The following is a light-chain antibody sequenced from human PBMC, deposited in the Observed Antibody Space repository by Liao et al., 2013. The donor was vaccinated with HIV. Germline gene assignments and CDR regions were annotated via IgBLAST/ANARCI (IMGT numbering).Light chain of an antibody. V-gene: IGLV3-1*01. Sequence: SYELTQPPSVSVSPGQTASITCSGDKLGNKYACWYQQKPGQSPVLVIYQDRKRPSGIPERFSGSNSGNTATLTISGTQAMDEADYYCQAWHNGGVFGGGTKLTVL. J-gene: IGLJ3*02. CDR3: QAWHNGGV. CDR2: QDR. CDR1: KLGNKY.